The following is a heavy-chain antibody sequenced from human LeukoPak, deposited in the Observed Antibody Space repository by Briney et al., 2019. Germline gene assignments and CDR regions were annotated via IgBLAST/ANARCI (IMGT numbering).Heavy chain of an antibody. D-gene: IGHD3-3*01. Sequence: SETLSLTCTVSGGSISSSSYYWGWIRHPPGKGLEWIGSIYYSGSTYYNPSLKSRVTISVDTSKNQFSLKLSSVTAADTAVYYSTRQGRFNNDDAFDPWGQGKMVTVSS. V-gene: IGHV4-39*01. CDR1: GGSISSSSYY. J-gene: IGHJ3*01. CDR2: IYYSGST. CDR3: TRQGRFNNDDAFDP.